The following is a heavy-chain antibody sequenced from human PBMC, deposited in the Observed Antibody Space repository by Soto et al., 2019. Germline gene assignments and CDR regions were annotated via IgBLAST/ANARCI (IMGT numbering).Heavy chain of an antibody. CDR1: GESGSINTAA. CDR2: TYYRSNWRH. J-gene: IGHJ4*02. D-gene: IGHD6-19*01. CDR3: ARGVAGSGFAL. Sequence: SQPLSLTYAIWGESGSINTAAWNGVKSSPARVLEWLGRTYYRSNWRHDYAVSVKSRITVNPDTSKNHFSLQLNSVTPDDTAVYYCARGVAGSGFALWGQGTLVTV. V-gene: IGHV6-1*01.